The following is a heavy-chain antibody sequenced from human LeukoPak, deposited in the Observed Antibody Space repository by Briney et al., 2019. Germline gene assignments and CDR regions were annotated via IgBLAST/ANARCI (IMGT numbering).Heavy chain of an antibody. J-gene: IGHJ5*02. V-gene: IGHV1-2*02. D-gene: IGHD4-17*01. Sequence: ASVKVSCKASGYTFTGCYMHWVRQAPGQGLEWMGWINPNSGGTNYAQKFQGRVTMTRDTSISTAYMELSRLRSDDTVVYYCARDPNLRYDWFDPWGQGTLVTVSS. CDR3: ARDPNLRYDWFDP. CDR2: INPNSGGT. CDR1: GYTFTGCY.